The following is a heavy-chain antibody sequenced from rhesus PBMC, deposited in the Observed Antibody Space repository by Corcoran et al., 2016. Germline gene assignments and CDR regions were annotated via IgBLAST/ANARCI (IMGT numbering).Heavy chain of an antibody. V-gene: IGHV4-127*01. D-gene: IGHD5-36*02. CDR2: IYGGSGST. CDR1: GFTFSSFG. CDR3: ARRLATVTLSYFDY. Sequence: VQLVESGGGLVQPGGSLRLSCAASGFTFSSFGMRWLRQSPGKGLEWIGYIYGGSGSTSYNPSLKSRVTISTDTSKNQFSLKLSSVTAADTAVYYCARRLATVTLSYFDYWGQGVLVTVSS. J-gene: IGHJ4*01.